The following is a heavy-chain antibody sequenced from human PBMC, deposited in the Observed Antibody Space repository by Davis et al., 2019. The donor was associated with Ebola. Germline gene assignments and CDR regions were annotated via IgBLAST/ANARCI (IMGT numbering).Heavy chain of an antibody. CDR3: IRDPAGHGMDV. CDR1: GFTFSTYD. D-gene: IGHD3-10*01. CDR2: IGRAGDT. V-gene: IGHV3-13*01. J-gene: IGHJ6*04. Sequence: GESLKISCAASGFTFSTYDMHWVRQPTEKGLEWVSAIGRAGDTHYLDSVKGRFTISRENAKNSLYLQMNSLRAGDTAVYYCIRDPAGHGMDVWGKGTTVIVSS.